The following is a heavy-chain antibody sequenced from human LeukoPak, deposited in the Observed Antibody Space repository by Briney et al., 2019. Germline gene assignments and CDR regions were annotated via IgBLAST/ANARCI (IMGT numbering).Heavy chain of an antibody. Sequence: ASVKVSFKASGYTFTSYGISWVRQAPGQGLEWMGWISAYNGNTNYAQKLQGRVTMTTDTSTSTAYMELRSLRSDDTAVYYCARDHGIQLWSGFDYWGQGTLVTVSS. V-gene: IGHV1-18*01. CDR1: GYTFTSYG. CDR3: ARDHGIQLWSGFDY. D-gene: IGHD5-18*01. CDR2: ISAYNGNT. J-gene: IGHJ4*02.